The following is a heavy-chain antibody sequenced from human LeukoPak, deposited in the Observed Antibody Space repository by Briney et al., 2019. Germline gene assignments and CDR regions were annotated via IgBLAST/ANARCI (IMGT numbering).Heavy chain of an antibody. D-gene: IGHD3-16*01. CDR2: ISSARSDNYI. Sequence: GGSLRLPCVASGFSLGVYSMNWLRQAPGKGLEWVSTISSARSDNYIDYGEAVNGRFTISRDNAKKSVYLGMNGLRDDDTAVHYCTREGGVGPWGQGTLVSVSS. V-gene: IGHV3-21*01. CDR1: GFSLGVYS. CDR3: TREGGVGP. J-gene: IGHJ5*02.